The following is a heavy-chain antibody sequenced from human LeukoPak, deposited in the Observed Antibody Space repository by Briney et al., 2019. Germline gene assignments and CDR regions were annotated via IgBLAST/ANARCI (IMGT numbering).Heavy chain of an antibody. V-gene: IGHV4-59*12. CDR1: GGSLSTYY. CDR3: ARVDSWYSFDH. Sequence: SETLSLTCTVSGGSLSTYYWSWIRQPPGKGLEWIGQIYDSESTNYNPSLKSRVAMSIDKSKNQFSLKLRSVTAADTAVYYCARVDSWYSFDHWGQGTVVTVSS. D-gene: IGHD6-13*01. J-gene: IGHJ4*02. CDR2: IYDSEST.